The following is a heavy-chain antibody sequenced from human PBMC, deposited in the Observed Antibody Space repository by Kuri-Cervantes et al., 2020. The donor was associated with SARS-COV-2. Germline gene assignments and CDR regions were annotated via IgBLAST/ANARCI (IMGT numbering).Heavy chain of an antibody. Sequence: WVRQAPGKGLEWIGSIFYSGSNSYNPSLGSRGTISIDTSRNLFSLSLSSVTAAETSLYFCARQRDSQFDYWGQGTLVTVSS. D-gene: IGHD3-22*01. CDR2: IFYSGSN. V-gene: IGHV4-39*01. CDR3: ARQRDSQFDY. J-gene: IGHJ4*02.